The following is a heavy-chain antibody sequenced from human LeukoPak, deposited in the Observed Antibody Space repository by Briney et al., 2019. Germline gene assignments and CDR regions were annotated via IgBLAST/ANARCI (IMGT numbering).Heavy chain of an antibody. CDR2: IYYSGST. CDR1: GYSISSGYY. Sequence: SETLSLTCAVSGYSISSGYYWGWIRQPPGKGLEWIGSIYYSGSTHYNPSLKSRVTISVDTSKNQFSLKLNSVTAADTAVYYCARLTHSYYSDTSGYYPYYYMDVWGKGTTVTVTS. J-gene: IGHJ6*03. V-gene: IGHV4-38-2*01. D-gene: IGHD3-22*01. CDR3: ARLTHSYYSDTSGYYPYYYMDV.